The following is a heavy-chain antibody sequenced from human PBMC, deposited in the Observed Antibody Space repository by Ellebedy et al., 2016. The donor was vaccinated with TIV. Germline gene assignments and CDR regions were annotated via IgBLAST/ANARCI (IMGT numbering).Heavy chain of an antibody. CDR3: ARVLRATSGMDV. D-gene: IGHD4/OR15-4a*01. CDR1: GYTFTANY. Sequence: ASVKVSCKASGYTFTANYVHWVRQAPGQGLEWVGWISPYTGNTDYAQNFQGRVTMTTDTSTSTAYMELSRLQSDDTAVYYCARVLRATSGMDVWGQGTTVIVS. V-gene: IGHV1-18*04. J-gene: IGHJ6*02. CDR2: ISPYTGNT.